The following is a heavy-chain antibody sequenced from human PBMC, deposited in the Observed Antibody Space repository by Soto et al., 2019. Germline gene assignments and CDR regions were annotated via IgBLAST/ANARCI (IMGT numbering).Heavy chain of an antibody. CDR3: AKGPHSASGYYYMEV. CDR1: GFTFSNHW. J-gene: IGHJ6*03. CDR2: VKQDGSEI. V-gene: IGHV3-7*05. D-gene: IGHD3-10*01. Sequence: GSLRLSCAASGFTFSNHWMTWVRQAPGKGLEWVASVKQDGSEIYYGDSVKGRFTISRDNAKNSLFLQLNSLRAEDTAMYYCAKGPHSASGYYYMEVWGKGTTVTVSS.